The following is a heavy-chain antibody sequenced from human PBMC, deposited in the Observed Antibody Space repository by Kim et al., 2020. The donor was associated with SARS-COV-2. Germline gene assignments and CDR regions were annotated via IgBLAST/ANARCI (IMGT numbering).Heavy chain of an antibody. D-gene: IGHD6-13*01. CDR1: GFSLSTSGVG. Sequence: SGPTLVKPTQTLTLTCTFSGFSLSTSGVGVGWIRQPPGKALEWLALIYWDDDKRYSPSLKSRLTITKDTSTNQVVLTMTNMDPVDTATYYCAHRPGGYSSSWKPFDFWGQGTLVTVSS. V-gene: IGHV2-5*02. CDR3: AHRPGGYSSSWKPFDF. CDR2: IYWDDDK. J-gene: IGHJ4*02.